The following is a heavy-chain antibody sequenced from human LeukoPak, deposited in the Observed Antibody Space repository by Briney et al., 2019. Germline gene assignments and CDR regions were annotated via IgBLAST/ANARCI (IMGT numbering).Heavy chain of an antibody. Sequence: GGSLRLSCAASGFTVSSNHMSWVRQAPGKGLEWVSVIYSGGSTYYADSVKGRFTISRDNSKNTLYLQMNSLRAEDTAVYYCARDAVTGYYFDYWGQGTLVTVSS. V-gene: IGHV3-53*01. CDR3: ARDAVTGYYFDY. D-gene: IGHD4-11*01. CDR1: GFTVSSNH. J-gene: IGHJ4*02. CDR2: IYSGGST.